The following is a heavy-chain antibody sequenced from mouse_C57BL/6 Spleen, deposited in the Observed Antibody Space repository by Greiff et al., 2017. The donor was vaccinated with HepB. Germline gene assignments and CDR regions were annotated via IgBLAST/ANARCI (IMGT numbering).Heavy chain of an antibody. J-gene: IGHJ3*01. Sequence: VQLQQSGAELVRPGASVKLSCTASGFNIKDDYMHWVKQRPEQGLEWIGWIDPENGDTEYASKFQGKATITADTSSNTAYQQLSSLTSEDTAVYYCIASTMVTTPVAYWGQGTLVTVSA. CDR2: IDPENGDT. V-gene: IGHV14-4*01. CDR3: IASTMVTTPVAY. D-gene: IGHD2-2*01. CDR1: GFNIKDDY.